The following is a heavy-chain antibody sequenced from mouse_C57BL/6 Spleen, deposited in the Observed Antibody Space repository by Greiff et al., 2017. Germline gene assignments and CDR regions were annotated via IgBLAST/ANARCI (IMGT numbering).Heavy chain of an antibody. V-gene: IGHV1-74*01. J-gene: IGHJ2*01. Sequence: QVQLQQPGAELVKPGASVKVSCKASGYTFTSYWMHWVKQRPGQGLEWIGRIHPSDSDTNYNQKFKGKATLTVDKSSSTAYMPLSSLTSEDSAVYYGAIGNYYGSTDYWGQGTTLTVSS. D-gene: IGHD1-1*01. CDR2: IHPSDSDT. CDR3: AIGNYYGSTDY. CDR1: GYTFTSYW.